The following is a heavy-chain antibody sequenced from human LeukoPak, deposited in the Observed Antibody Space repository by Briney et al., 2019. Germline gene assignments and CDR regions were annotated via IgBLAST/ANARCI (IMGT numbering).Heavy chain of an antibody. V-gene: IGHV1-69*01. J-gene: IGHJ4*02. D-gene: IGHD3-9*01. Sequence: SVKVSCKASGGTFSSDAISWVRQAPGQGLEWMGGIIPIFGTANYAQKFQGRVTITADESTSTAYMELSSLRSEDTAVYYCARGNPNYDILTGFDYWGQGTLVTVSS. CDR2: IIPIFGTA. CDR3: ARGNPNYDILTGFDY. CDR1: GGTFSSDA.